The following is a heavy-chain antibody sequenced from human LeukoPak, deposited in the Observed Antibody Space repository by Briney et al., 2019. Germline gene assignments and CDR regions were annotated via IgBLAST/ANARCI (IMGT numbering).Heavy chain of an antibody. CDR2: IWYDGSNK. Sequence: PGGSLRLSCAASGFTFSSYGMHWVRQAPGKGLEWVAVIWYDGSNKYYADSVKGRFTISRDNSKNTLYLQMNSLRAEDTAVYYCARGQGGVHTRSSHWGPGTLVTVSS. V-gene: IGHV3-33*01. CDR3: ARGQGGVHTRSSH. J-gene: IGHJ4*02. D-gene: IGHD2-2*01. CDR1: GFTFSSYG.